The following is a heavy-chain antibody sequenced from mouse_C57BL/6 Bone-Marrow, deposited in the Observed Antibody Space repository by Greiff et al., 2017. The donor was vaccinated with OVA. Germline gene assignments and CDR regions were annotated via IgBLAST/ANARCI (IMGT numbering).Heavy chain of an antibody. CDR1: GYTFTSYG. V-gene: IGHV1-81*01. CDR2: IYPRSGNT. J-gene: IGHJ4*01. Sequence: VQLQQSGAELARPGASVKLSCKASGYTFTSYGISWVKQRTGQGLEWIGEIYPRSGNTYYNEKFKGKATLTADKSSSTAYMELRSLTSEDSAVYFCAREVYDGYYDYYAMDYWGQGTSVTVSS. CDR3: AREVYDGYYDYYAMDY. D-gene: IGHD2-3*01.